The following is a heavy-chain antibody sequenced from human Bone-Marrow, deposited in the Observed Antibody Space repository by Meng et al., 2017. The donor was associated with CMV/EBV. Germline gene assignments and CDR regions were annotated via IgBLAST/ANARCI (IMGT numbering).Heavy chain of an antibody. CDR1: GYTFTGYY. V-gene: IGHV1-2*02. J-gene: IGHJ6*02. CDR2: INPNSGGT. Sequence: ASVKVSCKASGYTFTGYYMHWVRQAPGQGLEWMGWINPNSGGTNYAQKFQGRVTMTRDTSIGTAYMELSRLRSDDTAVYYCARDRPYCSGTSCYTRNVLEWLFGMDVWGQGTTVTVSS. CDR3: ARDRPYCSGTSCYTRNVLEWLFGMDV. D-gene: IGHD2-2*02.